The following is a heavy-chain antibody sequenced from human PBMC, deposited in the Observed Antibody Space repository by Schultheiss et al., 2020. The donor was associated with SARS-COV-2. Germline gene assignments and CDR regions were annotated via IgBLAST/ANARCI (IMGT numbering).Heavy chain of an antibody. J-gene: IGHJ5*02. Sequence: ASVKVSCKASGYTFTSYDINWVRQATGQGLEWMGWMNPNSGGTNYAQKFQGRVTMTRDTSISTAYMELSRLRSDDTAVYYCARETVIAEPPAYNWFDPWGQGTLVTVSS. CDR2: MNPNSGGT. CDR3: ARETVIAEPPAYNWFDP. CDR1: GYTFTSYD. D-gene: IGHD2-21*01. V-gene: IGHV1-2*02.